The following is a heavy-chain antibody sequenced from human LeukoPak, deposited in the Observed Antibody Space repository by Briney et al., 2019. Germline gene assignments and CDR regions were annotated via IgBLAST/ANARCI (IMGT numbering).Heavy chain of an antibody. CDR2: INHSGST. Sequence: SETLSLTCAVCGGSFSGYYWSWIRQPPGKGLEWIGEINHSGSTNYNPSLKSRVTISVDTSKNQFSLKLSSVTAADTAVYYCASNKIAAAGDFDYWGQGTLVTVSS. CDR1: GGSFSGYY. J-gene: IGHJ4*02. CDR3: ASNKIAAAGDFDY. V-gene: IGHV4-34*01. D-gene: IGHD6-13*01.